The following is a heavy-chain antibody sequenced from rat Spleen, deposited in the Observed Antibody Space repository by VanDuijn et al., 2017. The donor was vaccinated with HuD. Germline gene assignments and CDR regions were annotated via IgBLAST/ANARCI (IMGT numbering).Heavy chain of an antibody. J-gene: IGHJ2*01. CDR2: IIYDGSST. V-gene: IGHV5-29*01. CDR1: GFTFSNYG. D-gene: IGHD1-9*01. Sequence: EVQLVESGGGLVQPGRSLKLSCAASGFTFSNYGMAWVRQTPTKGLEWVATIIYDGSSTYYRDSVKGRFTISRDDAKNIQYLQKDSLRSEDTATYYCARQGYGYNYFDYWGQGVMVTVSS. CDR3: ARQGYGYNYFDY.